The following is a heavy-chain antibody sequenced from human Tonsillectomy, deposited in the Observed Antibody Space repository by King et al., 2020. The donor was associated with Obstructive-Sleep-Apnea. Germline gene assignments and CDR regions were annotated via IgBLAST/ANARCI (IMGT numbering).Heavy chain of an antibody. V-gene: IGHV4-39*01. J-gene: IGHJ4*02. CDR2: IYFSGST. Sequence: QLQESGPGLVKPSETMSLTCTVSGGSIISSSYYWGCIRQPPGKGLEWIGNIYFSGSTDYNPSLKSRVTISVDTSKNQFSLKLSSVTAADTAVFYCTRRSGTTYCFDYWGQGTLVTVSS. CDR3: TRRSGTTYCFDY. D-gene: IGHD2/OR15-2a*01. CDR1: GGSIISSSYY.